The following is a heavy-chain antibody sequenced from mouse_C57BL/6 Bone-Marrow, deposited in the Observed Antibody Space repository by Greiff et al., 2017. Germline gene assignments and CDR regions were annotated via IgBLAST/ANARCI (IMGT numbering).Heavy chain of an antibody. Sequence: EVTLMESGGGLVQPGGSLKLSCAASGFTFSDYGMAWVRQAPRKGPEWVAFISNLAYSIYYADTVTGRFTISRENAKNTLYLEMSSLRSEDTAMYYCARPYGKDYAMDYWGQGTSVTVSS. CDR2: ISNLAYSI. D-gene: IGHD2-1*01. V-gene: IGHV5-15*01. CDR1: GFTFSDYG. CDR3: ARPYGKDYAMDY. J-gene: IGHJ4*01.